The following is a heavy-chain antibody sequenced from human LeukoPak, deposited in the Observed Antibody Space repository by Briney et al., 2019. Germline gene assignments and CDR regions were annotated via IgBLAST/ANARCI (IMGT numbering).Heavy chain of an antibody. CDR3: AGRGYSGYDYGVGNWFDP. CDR1: GGSFIGYY. V-gene: IGHV4-34*01. J-gene: IGHJ5*02. D-gene: IGHD5-12*01. Sequence: SETLSLTCAVYGGSFIGYYWSWLRQPPGKGLEWIGEINHSGSTNYNPSLKSRVTISVDTSKNQFSLKLSSVTAADTAVYYCAGRGYSGYDYGVGNWFDPWGQGTLVTVSS. CDR2: INHSGST.